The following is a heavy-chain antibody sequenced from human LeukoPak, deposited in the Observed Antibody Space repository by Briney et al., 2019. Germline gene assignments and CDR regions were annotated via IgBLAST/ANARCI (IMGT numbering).Heavy chain of an antibody. V-gene: IGHV3-7*01. CDR2: IKQDGSEK. CDR1: GFTFSGYW. CDR3: ARDGAVSGGLTMVRGVTFDY. D-gene: IGHD3-10*01. Sequence: PGGSLRLSCAASGFTFSGYWMSWVRQAPGKGLEWVANIKQDGSEKYYVDSVKGRFTISRDNAKNSLYLQMNSLRAEDTAVYYCARDGAVSGGLTMVRGVTFDYWGQGTLVTVSS. J-gene: IGHJ4*02.